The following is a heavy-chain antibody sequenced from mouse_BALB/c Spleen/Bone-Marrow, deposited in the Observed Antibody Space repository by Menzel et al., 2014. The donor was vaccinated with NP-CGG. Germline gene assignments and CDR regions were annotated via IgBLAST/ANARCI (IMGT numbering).Heavy chain of an antibody. CDR1: GYTFTSYW. D-gene: IGHD2-14*01. CDR3: ARAKRYGEMDY. J-gene: IGHJ4*01. Sequence: VQLQQSGAELARPGASVKLSYKASGYTFTSYWMQWVKQRPGQGLQWIGAFYPGDGDTRYTQRFKDKATLTADKSSSTAYMQLSSLASEDSAVYYCARAKRYGEMDYWGQGTSVTVSS. V-gene: IGHV1-87*01. CDR2: FYPGDGDT.